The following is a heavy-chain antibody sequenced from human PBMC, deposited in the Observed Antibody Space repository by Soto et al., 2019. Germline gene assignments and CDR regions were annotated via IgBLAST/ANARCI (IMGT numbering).Heavy chain of an antibody. CDR3: AXXXXXXYYDY. J-gene: IGHJ4*02. Sequence: EVQLLESGGGLVQPGGSLRLSCAASGFTFSSYAMRWVRQAPVKGLEWVSAISGSGGSTYYADSVKGRFTISRDNSKXXXXXXXXXXXXXXXXXXXXAXXXXXXYYDYWGQGTLVTVSS. CDR2: ISGSGGST. CDR1: GFTFSSYA. V-gene: IGHV3-23*01.